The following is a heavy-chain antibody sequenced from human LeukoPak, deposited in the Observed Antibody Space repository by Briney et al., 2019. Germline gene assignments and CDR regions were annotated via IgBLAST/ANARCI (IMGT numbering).Heavy chain of an antibody. D-gene: IGHD1-26*01. Sequence: GGSLRLSCAASGVTFSTYAMSWVRQAPGKGLEWVSVISGSGGSTYYADSGKGRFTISRDNSKNTVYMQMNSLRPEDTAVYYCAKVSIIGGNASPVRTGNYYGMDVWGQGTTITVSS. CDR3: AKVSIIGGNASPVRTGNYYGMDV. V-gene: IGHV3-23*01. CDR1: GVTFSTYA. CDR2: ISGSGGST. J-gene: IGHJ6*02.